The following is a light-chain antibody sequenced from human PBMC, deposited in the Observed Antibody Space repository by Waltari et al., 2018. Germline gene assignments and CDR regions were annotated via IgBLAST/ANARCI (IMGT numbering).Light chain of an antibody. Sequence: EVVLTQSPATLSLSPGESATLSCRASQSVTTYLAWYQQKPGQSPRLLIYDASTMATGIPDRFSGTGSETDFTLTISSLEPEDFAIYYCQQRSSWPYTFGQGTKLEI. CDR1: QSVTTY. CDR2: DAS. CDR3: QQRSSWPYT. J-gene: IGKJ2*01. V-gene: IGKV3-11*01.